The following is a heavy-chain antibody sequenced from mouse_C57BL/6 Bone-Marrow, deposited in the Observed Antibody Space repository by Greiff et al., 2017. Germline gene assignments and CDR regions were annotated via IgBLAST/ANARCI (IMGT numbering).Heavy chain of an antibody. Sequence: QVQLQQSGAELVRPGASVTLSCKASGYTFTDYEMHWVQQTPVHGLEWIGAIDPETGGTAYNQKFKGKAILTADKSSSTAYMELRSLTSEDSAVYYCTRYYGKGWYFDVWGTGTTVTVSS. V-gene: IGHV1-15*01. J-gene: IGHJ1*03. CDR2: IDPETGGT. CDR3: TRYYGKGWYFDV. CDR1: GYTFTDYE. D-gene: IGHD1-1*01.